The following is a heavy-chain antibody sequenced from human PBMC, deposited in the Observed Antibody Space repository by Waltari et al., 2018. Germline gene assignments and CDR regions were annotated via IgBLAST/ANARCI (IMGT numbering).Heavy chain of an antibody. CDR2: IWYDGSNK. CDR3: ARGAERYSYGPDYYYGMDV. CDR1: GFTFSSCG. Sequence: QVQLVESGGGVVQPGRSLRLSCAASGFTFSSCGMHWVRQAPGKGLEGVAVIWYDGSNKYYADSVKGRFTISRDNSKNTLYLQMNSLRAEDTAVYYCARGAERYSYGPDYYYGMDVWGQGTTVTVSS. D-gene: IGHD5-18*01. J-gene: IGHJ6*02. V-gene: IGHV3-33*01.